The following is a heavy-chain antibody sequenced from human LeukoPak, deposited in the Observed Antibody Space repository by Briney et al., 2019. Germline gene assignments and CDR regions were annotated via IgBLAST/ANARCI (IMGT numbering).Heavy chain of an antibody. D-gene: IGHD1-26*01. CDR2: ISSSSSYI. CDR3: ARDSGSYYEDAFDT. Sequence: PGGSLRLSCAASGFTFSSYSMNWVRQAPGKGLEWVSSISSSSSYIYYADSVKGRFTISRDNAKNSLYLQMNSLRAEDTAVYYCARDSGSYYEDAFDTWGQGTMVTVSS. J-gene: IGHJ3*02. CDR1: GFTFSSYS. V-gene: IGHV3-21*01.